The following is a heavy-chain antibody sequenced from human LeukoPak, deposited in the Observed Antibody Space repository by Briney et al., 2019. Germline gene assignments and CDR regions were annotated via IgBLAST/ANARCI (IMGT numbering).Heavy chain of an antibody. CDR2: IIPIFGTA. D-gene: IGHD3-3*01. V-gene: IGHV1-69*13. CDR1: GGTFSSYA. J-gene: IGHJ4*02. CDR3: ASKREEDFWSGYLGY. Sequence: ASVKVSCKASGGTFSSYAISWVRQAPGQGLEWMGGIIPIFGTANYAQKFQGRVTITADESTSTAYMELSSLRSEDTAVYYCASKREEDFWSGYLGYWGQGTLVTVSS.